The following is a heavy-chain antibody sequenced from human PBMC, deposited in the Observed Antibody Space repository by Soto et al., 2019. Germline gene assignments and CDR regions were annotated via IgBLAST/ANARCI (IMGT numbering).Heavy chain of an antibody. J-gene: IGHJ3*02. CDR2: INHSGST. D-gene: IGHD2-15*01. CDR1: GGSFSGYY. V-gene: IGHV4-34*01. CDR3: ARGRTVVAARRMHAFDI. Sequence: SETLSLTCAVYGGSFSGYYWSWIRQPPGKGLEWIGEINHSGSTNYNPSLKSRVTISVDTSKNQFSLKLSSVTAADTAVYYCARGRTVVAARRMHAFDIWGQGTMVTVSS.